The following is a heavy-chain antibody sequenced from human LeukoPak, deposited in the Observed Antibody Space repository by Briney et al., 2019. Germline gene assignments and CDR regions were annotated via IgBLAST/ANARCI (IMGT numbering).Heavy chain of an antibody. CDR3: AKPPLYCSGTSCHIDY. V-gene: IGHV3-21*04. CDR1: GFTFSSYS. J-gene: IGHJ4*02. D-gene: IGHD2-2*02. CDR2: ISSSGSYI. Sequence: GGSLRLSCAASGFTFSSYSISWLRQAPGKGLEWVSSISSSGSYIYYADSVKGRFTISRDNAKNSLYLQMNSLRAEDTATYYCAKPPLYCSGTSCHIDYWGQGTLVTVSS.